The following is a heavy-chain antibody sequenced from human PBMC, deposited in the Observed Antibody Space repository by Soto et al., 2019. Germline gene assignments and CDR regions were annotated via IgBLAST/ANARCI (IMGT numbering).Heavy chain of an antibody. CDR1: GGSISSGGYS. J-gene: IGHJ4*02. CDR2: INHSGNT. Sequence: SETLSLTCAVSGGSISSGGYSWSWIRQPPGKGLEWIGEINHSGNTNYNPSLKSRVTISVDRSKNQFSLNLSSVTAADTAVYYWARGMTTVTTYDNWGKEAVVTVSS. D-gene: IGHD4-4*01. V-gene: IGHV4-30-2*01. CDR3: ARGMTTVTTYDN.